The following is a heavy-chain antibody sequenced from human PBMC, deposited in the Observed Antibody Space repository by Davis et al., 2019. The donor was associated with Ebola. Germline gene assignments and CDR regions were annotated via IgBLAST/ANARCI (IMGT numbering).Heavy chain of an antibody. CDR1: GFTFSSYW. CDR3: ARVFGSGYSSSWYDYYYYGMDV. V-gene: IGHV3-7*03. D-gene: IGHD6-13*01. Sequence: GGSLRLSCAASGFTFSSYWMSWVRQAPGKGLEWVANIKQDGSEKYYVDSVKGRFTISRDNAKNSLYLQMNSLRAEDTAVYYCARVFGSGYSSSWYDYYYYGMDVWGQGTTVTVSS. CDR2: IKQDGSEK. J-gene: IGHJ6*02.